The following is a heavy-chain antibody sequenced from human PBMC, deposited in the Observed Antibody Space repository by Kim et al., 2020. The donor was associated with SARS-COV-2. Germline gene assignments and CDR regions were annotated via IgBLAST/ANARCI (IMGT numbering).Heavy chain of an antibody. D-gene: IGHD3-9*01. CDR2: IYYSAST. J-gene: IGHJ4*02. CDR3: ARTSLALLRDFDWLPHFCDS. Sequence: SETLSLTCTVSGGSVSSGSYYWSWIRQPPGKGLEWIGYIYYSASTNYNPSLKSRVTISVDTSKNPFSLKLSSVTAADTAVYYCARTSLALLRDFDWLPHFCDSWGQGTLVSVSS. CDR1: GGSVSSGSYY. V-gene: IGHV4-61*03.